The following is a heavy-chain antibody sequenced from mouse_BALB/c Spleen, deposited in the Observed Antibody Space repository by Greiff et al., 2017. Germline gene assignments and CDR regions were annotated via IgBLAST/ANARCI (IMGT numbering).Heavy chain of an antibody. CDR1: GFNIKDTY. CDR2: IDPANGNT. V-gene: IGHV14-3*02. J-gene: IGHJ3*01. D-gene: IGHD1-1*01. Sequence: VQLQQSGAELVKPGASVKLSCTASGFNIKDTYMHWVKQRPEQGLEWIGRIDPANGNTKYDPKFQGKATITADTSSNTAYLQLSSLTSEDTAVYYCARPYYGSSYVGCAYGGQGTLVTVSA. CDR3: ARPYYGSSYVGCAY.